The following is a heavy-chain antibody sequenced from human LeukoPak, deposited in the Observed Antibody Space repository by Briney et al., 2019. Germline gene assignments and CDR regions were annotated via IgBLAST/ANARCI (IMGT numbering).Heavy chain of an antibody. J-gene: IGHJ4*02. D-gene: IGHD4-17*01. CDR3: ARVYYGDFDY. CDR2: ISSSGSTI. Sequence: PGGSLRLSCAASGFTFSSYEMNWVRQAPGKGLEWVSYISSSGSTIYYADSVKGRFTISRDNAKNSLYLQMNSLRAEDTAVYYCARVYYGDFDYWGQGTLVTVSS. CDR1: GFTFSSYE. V-gene: IGHV3-48*03.